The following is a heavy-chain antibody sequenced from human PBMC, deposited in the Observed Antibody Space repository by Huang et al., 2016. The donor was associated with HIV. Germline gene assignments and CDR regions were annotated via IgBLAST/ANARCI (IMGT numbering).Heavy chain of an antibody. CDR1: GRTFNSYA. CDR3: ARGQLGSYGDYEVVY. V-gene: IGHV1-69*13. CDR2: AVAGCGAG. J-gene: IGHJ4*02. Sequence: QVQLVQSGAEVETTGSSVKVSCKGSGRTFNSYAISWVRQAHGQGREWRGGAVAGCGAGNDAKKCQGRITITADESTSTACMELSSLRSEDTAVYYCARGQLGSYGDYEVVYWGQGTLVTVPS. D-gene: IGHD4-17*01.